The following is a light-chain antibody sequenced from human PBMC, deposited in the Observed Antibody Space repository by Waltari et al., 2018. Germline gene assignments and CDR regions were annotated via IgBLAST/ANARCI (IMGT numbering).Light chain of an antibody. CDR3: QSADSSGTYVV. CDR2: QDS. CDR1: ALPKQY. Sequence: SYELTQPPSVSVSPGQTARITCSGDALPKQYAYWYQQKPGQAPVLVIYQDSERPSGIRERFSGSSSGKTGTLTISGGQGEDEADYYCQSADSSGTYVVFGGGTKLTVL. V-gene: IGLV3-25*03. J-gene: IGLJ2*01.